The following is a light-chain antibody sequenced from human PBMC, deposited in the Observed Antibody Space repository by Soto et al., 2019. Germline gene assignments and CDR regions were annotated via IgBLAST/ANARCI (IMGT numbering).Light chain of an antibody. CDR2: IND. V-gene: IGLV1-44*01. CDR3: ASWDDRLKGYV. Sequence: SALTQPPSVSGTPGQRVIISCSGSRSNIGSNSVNWYQQLPGTAPKLLIYINDQRPSGVPDRFSGSTSGTSVSLAISGLQSEDEADYYCASWDDRLKGYVFGTGTRSPS. J-gene: IGLJ1*01. CDR1: RSNIGSNS.